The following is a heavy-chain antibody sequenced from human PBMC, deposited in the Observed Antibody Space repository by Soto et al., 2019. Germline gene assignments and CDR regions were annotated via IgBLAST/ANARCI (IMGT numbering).Heavy chain of an antibody. Sequence: QVQLVQSGAEVKKPGSSVKVSCKASGGTFSSYAISWVRQAPGQGLEWMGGIIPIFGTANYAQKFQGRVTITADESTSTAYMELSSLRSEDTAVYYCARARDIVLVPAAIQGEMGMDVWGQGTTVTVSS. CDR2: IIPIFGTA. D-gene: IGHD2-2*01. J-gene: IGHJ6*02. CDR3: ARARDIVLVPAAIQGEMGMDV. CDR1: GGTFSSYA. V-gene: IGHV1-69*12.